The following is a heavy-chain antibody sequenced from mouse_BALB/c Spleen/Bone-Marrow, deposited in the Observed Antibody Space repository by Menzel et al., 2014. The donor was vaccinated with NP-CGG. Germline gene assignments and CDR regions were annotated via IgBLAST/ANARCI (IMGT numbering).Heavy chain of an antibody. Sequence: QVQLQQSGAELVKPGASVKLSCKASGYTFTSFYMYWVKQRPGQGLEWIGGINPSNGGTNLNEKFKSKATLTLDKSSSTAYMQLSSLTSEDSAVYYGKRGSYGSSQYYFDYWGQGTTLTVSS. D-gene: IGHD1-1*01. CDR1: GYTFTSFY. V-gene: IGHV1S81*02. J-gene: IGHJ2*01. CDR3: KRGSYGSSQYYFDY. CDR2: INPSNGGT.